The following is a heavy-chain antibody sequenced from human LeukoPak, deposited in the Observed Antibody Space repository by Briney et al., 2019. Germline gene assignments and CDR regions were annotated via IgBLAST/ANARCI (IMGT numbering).Heavy chain of an antibody. Sequence: ALVKVSCKASGYTFTSYGISWVRQAPGQGLEWMGWISAYNGNTNYAQKLQGRVTMTTDTSTSTAYMELRSLRSDDTAVYYCATTMRGIDFDYWGQGTLVTVSS. V-gene: IGHV1-18*01. D-gene: IGHD3-16*01. J-gene: IGHJ4*02. CDR2: ISAYNGNT. CDR3: ATTMRGIDFDY. CDR1: GYTFTSYG.